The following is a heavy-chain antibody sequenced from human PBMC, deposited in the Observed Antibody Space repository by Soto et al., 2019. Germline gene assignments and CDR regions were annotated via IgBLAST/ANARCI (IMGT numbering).Heavy chain of an antibody. J-gene: IGHJ6*02. CDR2: IIPIFGTA. CDR3: ARGGGSCYSCYYYGMDV. D-gene: IGHD2-15*01. Sequence: ASVKVSCQASGGTFSSYAISWVRQAPGQGLEWMGGIIPIFGTANYAQKFQGRVTITADESTSTAYMELSSLRSEDTAVYYCARGGGSCYSCYYYGMDVWGQGTTVTVSS. V-gene: IGHV1-69*13. CDR1: GGTFSSYA.